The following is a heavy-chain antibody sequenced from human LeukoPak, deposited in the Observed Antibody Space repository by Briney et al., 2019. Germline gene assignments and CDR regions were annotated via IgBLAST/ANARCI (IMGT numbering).Heavy chain of an antibody. J-gene: IGHJ4*02. Sequence: GASVKVSCKASGYTFTGYYMHWVRQAPGQGLEWMGWINPNSGGTNYAQKFQGRVTMTRETSISTAYVELSRLRSDDTAVYYCARETDSSGYYPDYWGQGTLVTVSS. CDR3: ARETDSSGYYPDY. V-gene: IGHV1-2*02. CDR2: INPNSGGT. D-gene: IGHD3-22*01. CDR1: GYTFTGYY.